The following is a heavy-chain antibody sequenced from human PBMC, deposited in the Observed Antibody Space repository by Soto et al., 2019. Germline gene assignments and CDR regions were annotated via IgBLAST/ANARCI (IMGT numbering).Heavy chain of an antibody. CDR2: IYYSGST. V-gene: IGHV4-59*01. CDR1: GGSISSYY. J-gene: IGHJ4*02. D-gene: IGHD3-10*01. Sequence: SETLSLTCTVSGGSISSYYWSWIRQPPGKGLEWIGYIYYSGSTNYNPSLKSRVTISVDTSKNQFSLKLSSVTAADTAVYYCARVPPPRRFGLFDYWGQGTLVTVSS. CDR3: ARVPPPRRFGLFDY.